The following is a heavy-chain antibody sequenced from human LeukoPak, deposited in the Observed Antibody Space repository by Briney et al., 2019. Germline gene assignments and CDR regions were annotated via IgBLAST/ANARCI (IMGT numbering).Heavy chain of an antibody. CDR2: IYHSGST. D-gene: IGHD5-24*01. Sequence: TLSLTCAVSGGSISSGGYSWSWIRQPPGKGLEWIGYIYHSGSTYYNPSLKSRVTISVDRSKNQFSLKLSSVTAADTAVYYCARQMNWFDPWGQGTLVTVSS. CDR3: ARQMNWFDP. CDR1: GGSISSGGYS. J-gene: IGHJ5*02. V-gene: IGHV4-30-2*01.